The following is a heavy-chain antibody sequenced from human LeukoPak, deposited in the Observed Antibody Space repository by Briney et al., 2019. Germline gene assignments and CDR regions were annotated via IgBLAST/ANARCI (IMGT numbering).Heavy chain of an antibody. CDR2: ISYDGSNK. V-gene: IGHV3-30*18. CDR1: GFTFSSYG. D-gene: IGHD3-22*01. Sequence: GGSLRLSCAASGFTFSSYGMHWVRQAPGKGLEWVAVISYDGSNKYYADSVKGRFTISRDNSKNTLYLQMNSLRAEDTAVYYCAKKERITMIVVAIDAFDIWCQGTMVTVSS. J-gene: IGHJ3*02. CDR3: AKKERITMIVVAIDAFDI.